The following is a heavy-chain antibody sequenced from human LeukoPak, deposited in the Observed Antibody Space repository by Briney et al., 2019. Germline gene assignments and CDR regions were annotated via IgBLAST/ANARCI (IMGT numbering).Heavy chain of an antibody. CDR1: RFTFSSHW. Sequence: GGSLILSCVASRFTFSSHWMSWVRQGPGKGVEWVANIKEDGSEKYYVDSGEGRFTISRDNAKDSLYLQMNGLRAEDTAVYYCATTLIREGSFTWGQGTLVTVAS. CDR2: IKEDGSEK. D-gene: IGHD3-16*02. V-gene: IGHV3-7*01. CDR3: ATTLIREGSFT. J-gene: IGHJ5*02.